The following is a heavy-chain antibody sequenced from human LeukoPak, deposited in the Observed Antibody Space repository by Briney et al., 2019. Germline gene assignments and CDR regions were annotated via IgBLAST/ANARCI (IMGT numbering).Heavy chain of an antibody. V-gene: IGHV3-7*01. CDR2: IDQDGSET. CDR3: VRYPRLGGDDTGFDS. D-gene: IGHD2-21*01. Sequence: GGSLRLSCAASGFIFSNYWMNWVRQAPGKGLEWVASIDQDGSETNYVDSVKGRFTISRDNPKNSPSLQMNTLRAEDTAVYYCVRYPRLGGDDTGFDSWGQGTLVTVSS. CDR1: GFIFSNYW. J-gene: IGHJ4*02.